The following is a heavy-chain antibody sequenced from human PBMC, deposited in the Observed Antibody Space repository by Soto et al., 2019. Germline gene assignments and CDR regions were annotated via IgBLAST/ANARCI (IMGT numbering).Heavy chain of an antibody. J-gene: IGHJ4*02. Sequence: QVQLQQWGAGLLKPSETLSLTCAVYGGSFSGYYWSWIRQPPGKGLEWIGEINHSGSTNYNPSLKSRVTISVDTSKNQFSLKLSSVTAADTAVYYCARGHPGLLRYFDYWGQGTLVTVSS. CDR1: GGSFSGYY. D-gene: IGHD3-9*01. V-gene: IGHV4-34*01. CDR2: INHSGST. CDR3: ARGHPGLLRYFDY.